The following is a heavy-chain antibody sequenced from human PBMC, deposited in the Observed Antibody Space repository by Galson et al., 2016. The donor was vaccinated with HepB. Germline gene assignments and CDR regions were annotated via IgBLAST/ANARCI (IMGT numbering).Heavy chain of an antibody. CDR1: GFTFRSYA. CDR2: ISGSGGST. J-gene: IGHJ4*02. Sequence: SLRLSCAASGFTFRSYAMSWVRQGPGKGLEYVSAISGSGGSTYYADSGKGRFTISRDNSKNTLFLQMDSLRVEDTAVYYCAKHGDNWGSYFDYGGQETLVTVSS. V-gene: IGHV3-23*01. CDR3: AKHGDNWGSYFDY. D-gene: IGHD4-23*01.